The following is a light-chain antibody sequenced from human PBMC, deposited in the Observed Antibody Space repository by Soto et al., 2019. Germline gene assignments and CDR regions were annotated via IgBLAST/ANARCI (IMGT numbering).Light chain of an antibody. CDR3: AAWDDSLNAYV. CDR2: SNN. CDR1: SSNIGSNT. V-gene: IGLV1-44*01. Sequence: QSVLTQRPSASGTPGQRVTISCSGSSSNIGSNTVNWYQQLPGTAPKLLIYSNNQRPSGVPDRFSGSKSGTSASLAISGLQSEDEADYYCAAWDDSLNAYVFGTGTKLTVL. J-gene: IGLJ1*01.